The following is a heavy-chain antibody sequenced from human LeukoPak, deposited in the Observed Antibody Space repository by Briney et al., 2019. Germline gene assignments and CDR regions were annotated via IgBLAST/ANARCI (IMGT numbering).Heavy chain of an antibody. CDR2: INHSGST. CDR1: GGSISSSSYY. V-gene: IGHV4-39*07. J-gene: IGHJ6*03. CDR3: ARRFYYYMDV. Sequence: SETLSLTCTVSGGSISSSSYYLGWIRQPPGKGLEWIGEINHSGSTNYNPSLKSRVTISVDTSKNQFSLKLSSVTAADTAVYYCARRFYYYMDVWGKGTTVTVSS.